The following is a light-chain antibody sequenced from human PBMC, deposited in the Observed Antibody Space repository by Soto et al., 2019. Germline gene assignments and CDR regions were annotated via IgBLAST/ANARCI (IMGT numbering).Light chain of an antibody. V-gene: IGLV4-60*03. J-gene: IGLJ2*01. CDR1: SGHSSYI. CDR2: LEGSGSY. CDR3: ETWDQNVV. Sequence: QAVVTQSSSASASLGSSVKLTCTLSSGHSSYIIAWHQQQPGKAPRYLMKLEGSGSYNKGSGVPDRFSGSSSGADRYLTISNLQSEDEADYYCETWDQNVVFGGGTKLTVL.